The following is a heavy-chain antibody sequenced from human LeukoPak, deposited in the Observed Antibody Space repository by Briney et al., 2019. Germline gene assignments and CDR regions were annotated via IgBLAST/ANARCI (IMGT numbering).Heavy chain of an antibody. CDR3: TFSITMVRGVISDY. J-gene: IGHJ4*02. V-gene: IGHV1-69*01. CDR1: GGTFISYA. CDR2: IIPIFGTA. D-gene: IGHD3-10*01. Sequence: ASVKVSCKASGGTFISYAISWVRQAPGQGLEWMGGIIPIFGTANYAQKFQGRVTITADESTSTAYMELSSLRSEDTAVYYCTFSITMVRGVISDYWGQGTLVTVSS.